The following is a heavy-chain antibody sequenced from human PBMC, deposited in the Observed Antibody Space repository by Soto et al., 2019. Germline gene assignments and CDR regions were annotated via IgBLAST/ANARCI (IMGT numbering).Heavy chain of an antibody. Sequence: QVQLVESGGGVVQPGRSLRLSCAASGFTFSSYGMHWVRQAPGKGLEWVAVIWYDGSNKYYADSVKGRFTISRDNSKNTLYLQMNSLRAEDMAVYYCAREAGTTRYYGMDVWGQGTTVNVSS. CDR3: AREAGTTRYYGMDV. CDR1: GFTFSSYG. D-gene: IGHD1-7*01. V-gene: IGHV3-33*01. CDR2: IWYDGSNK. J-gene: IGHJ6*02.